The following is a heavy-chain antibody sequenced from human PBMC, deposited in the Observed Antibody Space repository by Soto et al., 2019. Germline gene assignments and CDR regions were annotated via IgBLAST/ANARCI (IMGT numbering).Heavy chain of an antibody. CDR1: GYTFTDSH. CDR2: ISPSSGGT. CDR3: ATDLGSGRIP. J-gene: IGHJ4*02. Sequence: QVQLVQSGAEVKKPGASVKVSCKTSGYTFTDSHMHWVRQAPGQGLEWMGWISPSSGGTNFARKFPARVTLTRDTSISTAYMEVTSLKSDDTAVYYCATDLGSGRIPWGQGTLVTVTS. D-gene: IGHD6-25*01. V-gene: IGHV1-2*02.